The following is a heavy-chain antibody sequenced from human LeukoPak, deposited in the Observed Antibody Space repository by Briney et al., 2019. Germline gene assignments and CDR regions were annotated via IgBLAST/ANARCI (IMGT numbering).Heavy chain of an antibody. Sequence: GGSLRLSCAASGVTVSTNYMGWVRQAPGKGLEWVANIKQDGSEKYYVDSVKGRFTISRDNAKNSLYLQMNSLRAEDTAVYYCARYYYDSSGYYLGYWGQGTLVTVSS. D-gene: IGHD3-22*01. J-gene: IGHJ4*02. V-gene: IGHV3-7*01. CDR3: ARYYYDSSGYYLGY. CDR1: GVTVSTNY. CDR2: IKQDGSEK.